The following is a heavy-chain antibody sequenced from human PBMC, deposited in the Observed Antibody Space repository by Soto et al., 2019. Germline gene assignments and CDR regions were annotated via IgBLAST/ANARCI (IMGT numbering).Heavy chain of an antibody. D-gene: IGHD2-2*02. J-gene: IGHJ6*02. CDR3: AKDCVVVVPAAITSCGMDV. V-gene: IGHV3-23*01. CDR2: ISGSGGST. Sequence: EVQLLESGGGLVQPGGSLRLSCAASGFTFSSYAMSWVRQAPGKGLEWVSAISGSGGSTYYADSVKGRFTISRDNSKNTLYLQMNSLRAEDTAVYYCAKDCVVVVPAAITSCGMDVWGQGTTVTVSS. CDR1: GFTFSSYA.